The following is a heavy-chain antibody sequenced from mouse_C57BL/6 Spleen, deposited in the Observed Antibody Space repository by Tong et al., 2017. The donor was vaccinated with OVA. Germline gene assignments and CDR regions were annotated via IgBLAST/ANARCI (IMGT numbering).Heavy chain of an antibody. Sequence: VQLQQSGAELARPGASVKLSCKASGYTFTDYYINWVKQRTGQGLEWIGEIYPGSGNTYYNEKFKGKATLTADKSSSTAYMQLSSLTSEDSAVYFCARYLVAYFDYWGQGTTLTVSS. D-gene: IGHD1-1*01. V-gene: IGHV1-77*01. CDR3: ARYLVAYFDY. CDR1: GYTFTDYY. J-gene: IGHJ2*01. CDR2: IYPGSGNT.